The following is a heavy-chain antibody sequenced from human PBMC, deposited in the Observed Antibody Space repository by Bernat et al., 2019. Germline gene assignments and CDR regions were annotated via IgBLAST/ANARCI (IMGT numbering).Heavy chain of an antibody. D-gene: IGHD3-10*01. CDR2: IFYDGGNK. CDR1: GFTFSSYP. Sequence: QVQLVESGGGVVQPGRSLRLSCAASGFTFSSYPMHWVRQAPGKGLEWVAVIFYDGGNKFYADSVTGRFTISRDNSKNTLYLQINSLRAEDTAVYYCHRGYYGSGSYPSGAFDIWGQGTMVTVSS. CDR3: HRGYYGSGSYPSGAFDI. V-gene: IGHV3-30*04. J-gene: IGHJ3*02.